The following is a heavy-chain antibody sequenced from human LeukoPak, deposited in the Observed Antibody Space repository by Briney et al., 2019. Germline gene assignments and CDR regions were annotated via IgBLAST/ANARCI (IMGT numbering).Heavy chain of an antibody. V-gene: IGHV3-7*03. CDR1: GFVFSDYW. Sequence: GGSLRLSCAASGFVFSDYWMSWVRQTPGKGLEGVANIKHDGSEKYYVDSVKGRFSISKDTAKSSLHLQMNSLRAEDTAMYYCARPTNHAFDSWGQGTLVTVSS. CDR2: IKHDGSEK. CDR3: ARPTNHAFDS. J-gene: IGHJ5*01.